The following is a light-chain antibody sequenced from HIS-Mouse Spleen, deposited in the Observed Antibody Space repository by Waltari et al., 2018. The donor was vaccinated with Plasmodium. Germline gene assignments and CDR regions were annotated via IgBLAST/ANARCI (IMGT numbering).Light chain of an antibody. CDR2: GNS. CDR3: QSYDSSLSGSGV. J-gene: IGLJ3*02. CDR1: SPNIGAGYD. Sequence: QSVLTQPPSVSGAPGQRVTISCTGSSPNIGAGYDVPWYQQLPGTSPNLLIYGNSNRPTGVPDRFSGSKSGTSASLAITGLQAEDEADYYCQSYDSSLSGSGVFGGGTKLTVL. V-gene: IGLV1-40*01.